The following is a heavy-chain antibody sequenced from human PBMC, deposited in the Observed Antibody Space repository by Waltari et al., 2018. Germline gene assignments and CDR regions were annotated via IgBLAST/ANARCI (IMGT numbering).Heavy chain of an antibody. CDR1: GFTFSSSS. CDR3: ARDRFPPGFDY. J-gene: IGHJ4*02. V-gene: IGHV3-48*01. CDR2: SSSRSSTI. Sequence: EVQLVESGGGLVQPGGSLRLSCAASGFTFSSSSMNWVRQAPGNGMEWVAYSSSRSSTIYYADSVKGRFTISRDNAKNSLYLQMNSLRAEDTAVYYCARDRFPPGFDYWGQGTLVTVSS.